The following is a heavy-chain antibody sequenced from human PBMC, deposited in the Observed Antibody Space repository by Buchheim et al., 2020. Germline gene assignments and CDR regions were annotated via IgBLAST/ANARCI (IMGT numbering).Heavy chain of an antibody. J-gene: IGHJ4*02. D-gene: IGHD2-2*02. CDR1: GFTFSNYW. V-gene: IGHV3-74*01. CDR3: VRGKEYCSSSSCYIFDY. Sequence: EVQLVESGGGLVQPGGSRRLSCAASGFTFSNYWMHWVRQVPGKGLEWVSRINSDGSTTIYADSVKGRLTISRDNAQNTLYLKMNSLRAEDTAVYHCVRGKEYCSSSSCYIFDYWGQGTL. CDR2: INSDGSTT.